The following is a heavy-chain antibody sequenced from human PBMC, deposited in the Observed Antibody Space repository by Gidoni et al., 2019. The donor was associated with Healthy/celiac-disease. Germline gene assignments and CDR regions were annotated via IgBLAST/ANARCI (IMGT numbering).Heavy chain of an antibody. Sequence: QVTLKESGPVLVTPTETLTLTCTVSGFSLSNARMGVSWIRQPPGKALEWLAHIFSNDEKSYSTSLKSRLTISKDTSKSQVVLTMTNMDPVDTATYYCARIPIVVVVAATFYYGMDVWGQGTTVTVSS. CDR3: ARIPIVVVVAATFYYGMDV. D-gene: IGHD2-15*01. CDR1: GFSLSNARMG. J-gene: IGHJ6*02. CDR2: IFSNDEK. V-gene: IGHV2-26*01.